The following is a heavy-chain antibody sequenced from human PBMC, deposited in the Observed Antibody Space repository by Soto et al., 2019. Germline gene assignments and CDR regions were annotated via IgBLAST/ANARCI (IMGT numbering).Heavy chain of an antibody. D-gene: IGHD2-2*01. CDR1: GGCISSSSYY. CDR2: IYYSGST. V-gene: IGHV4-39*01. Sequence: PSDTMLLTCTVCGGCISSSSYYWGWISQPPGKGLEWIGSIYYSGSTYYNPSLKSRVTISVDTSKNQFSLALTSVTAADTAVYYCARVPDRWGQGTLVTISS. J-gene: IGHJ5*02. CDR3: ARVPDR.